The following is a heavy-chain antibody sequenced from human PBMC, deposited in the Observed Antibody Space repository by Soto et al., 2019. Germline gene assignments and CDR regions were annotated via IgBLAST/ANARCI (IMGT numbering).Heavy chain of an antibody. Sequence: SETLSLTCTVSGGSISSGDYYWSWIRQPPGKGLEWIGYIYYSGSTYYNPSLKSRVTISVDTSKNQFSLKLSSVTAADTAVYYYARDERIQVRFLEWSPTTYYYYGMDVWGQGTTVTVSS. CDR1: GGSISSGDYY. D-gene: IGHD3-3*01. J-gene: IGHJ6*02. CDR2: IYYSGST. CDR3: ARDERIQVRFLEWSPTTYYYYGMDV. V-gene: IGHV4-30-4*01.